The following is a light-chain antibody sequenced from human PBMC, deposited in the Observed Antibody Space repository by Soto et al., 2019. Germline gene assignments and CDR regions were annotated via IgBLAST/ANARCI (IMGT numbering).Light chain of an antibody. V-gene: IGKV1-5*03. CDR3: QQYNSYSQT. Sequence: DIQMTQSPSTLSASVGDRVTITCRASQSISSWLAWYQHKPGKAPKLLIYKASSLESGVPSRFSGSGSGTEFTLTISILQPDDFATYYCQQYNSYSQTFGQGTKVEIK. CDR1: QSISSW. CDR2: KAS. J-gene: IGKJ1*01.